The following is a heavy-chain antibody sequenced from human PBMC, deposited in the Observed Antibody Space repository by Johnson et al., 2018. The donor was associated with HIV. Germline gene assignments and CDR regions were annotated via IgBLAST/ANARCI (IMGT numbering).Heavy chain of an antibody. CDR1: GFTFSSYA. CDR3: ARDPVQGYGDGPIHDAFDI. J-gene: IGHJ3*02. D-gene: IGHD5-18*01. Sequence: QVQLVESGGGVVQPGRSLRLSCAASGFTFSSYAMHWVRQAPGKGLEWVAVISYDGSNKYYADSVKGRFTISRDNSKNTLYLQMNSLRAKDTAEYYCARDPVQGYGDGPIHDAFDIWGQGTMVTVSS. V-gene: IGHV3-30*04. CDR2: ISYDGSNK.